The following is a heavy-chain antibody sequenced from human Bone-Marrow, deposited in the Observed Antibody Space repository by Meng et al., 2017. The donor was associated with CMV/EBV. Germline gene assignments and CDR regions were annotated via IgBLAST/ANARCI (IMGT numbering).Heavy chain of an antibody. CDR3: ARVWGYGMDV. J-gene: IGHJ6*02. V-gene: IGHV4-59*12. Sequence: SETLSLTCTVSGGSISSYYWSWIRQPPGKGLEWIGEIYHSGSTNYNPSLKSRVTISVDKSKNQFSLKLSSVTAADTAVYYCARVWGYGMDVWGQGTTVTVSS. CDR1: GGSISSYY. D-gene: IGHD3-16*01. CDR2: IYHSGST.